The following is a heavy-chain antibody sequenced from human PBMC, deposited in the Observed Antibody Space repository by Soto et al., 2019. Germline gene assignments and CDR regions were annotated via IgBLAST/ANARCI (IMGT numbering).Heavy chain of an antibody. J-gene: IGHJ5*02. Sequence: ASVKVSCKASGYTFTSYDINWVRQATGQGLEWVGWMNPNSGNTGYAQKFQGRVTMTRNTSISTAYMELSSLRSEDTAVYYCARGGQGIAAAGIINWFDPWSQGTLVTVSS. D-gene: IGHD6-13*01. V-gene: IGHV1-8*01. CDR3: ARGGQGIAAAGIINWFDP. CDR1: GYTFTSYD. CDR2: MNPNSGNT.